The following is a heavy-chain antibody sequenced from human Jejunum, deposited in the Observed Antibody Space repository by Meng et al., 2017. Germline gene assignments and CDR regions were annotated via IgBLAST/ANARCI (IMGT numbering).Heavy chain of an antibody. Sequence: VQLGESGGGLVQPGGSLRLSCAASGFTFSNSWMSWVRQAPGKGLEWVANIKEDGSEKNYVDSVKGRFTISRDNANNSLYLQMNSLRAEDTAVYYCARDQYWGQGILVTVSS. V-gene: IGHV3-7*01. CDR1: GFTFSNSW. CDR3: ARDQY. CDR2: IKEDGSEK. J-gene: IGHJ4*02.